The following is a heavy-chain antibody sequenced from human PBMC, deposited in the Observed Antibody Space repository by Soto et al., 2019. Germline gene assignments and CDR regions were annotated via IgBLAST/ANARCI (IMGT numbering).Heavy chain of an antibody. Sequence: PSETLSLTCTVSGGSISSSSYYWGWIRQPPGKGLEWIGSIYYSGSTYYNPSLKSRVTISVDTSKNQFSLKLSSVTAADTAVYYCARLKIGVAAASFSYYYYGMDVWGQGTTVTVSS. D-gene: IGHD6-13*01. J-gene: IGHJ6*02. CDR2: IYYSGST. CDR3: ARLKIGVAAASFSYYYYGMDV. V-gene: IGHV4-39*01. CDR1: GGSISSSSYY.